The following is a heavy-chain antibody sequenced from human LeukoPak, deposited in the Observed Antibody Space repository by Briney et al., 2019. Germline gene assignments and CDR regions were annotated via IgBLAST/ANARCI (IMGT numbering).Heavy chain of an antibody. CDR2: ISDSGGGA. Sequence: GGSLRLSCAASGFPFSSYAMSWVRQAPGKGLEWVSGISDSGGGAYSADSVKGRFTISRDNSKNTLYLQMNSLRAEDTAVYYCARGLYYSYYYMDVWGKGTTVTVSS. V-gene: IGHV3-23*01. CDR3: ARGLYYSYYYMDV. CDR1: GFPFSSYA. J-gene: IGHJ6*03.